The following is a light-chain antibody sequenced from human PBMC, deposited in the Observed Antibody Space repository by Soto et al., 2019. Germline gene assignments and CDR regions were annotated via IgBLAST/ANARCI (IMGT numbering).Light chain of an antibody. CDR2: DSS. CDR1: QTVNNY. J-gene: IGKJ4*01. V-gene: IGKV3-11*01. Sequence: VWTQSQATLSLAPGERATISCRASQTVNNYLAWYQQRPGQAPRLLIYDSSNRTTGIPARFTASGSGTDVTLPTGSPEPEDISVYYCQQRRVWPLTYGGGTKVEMK. CDR3: QQRRVWPLT.